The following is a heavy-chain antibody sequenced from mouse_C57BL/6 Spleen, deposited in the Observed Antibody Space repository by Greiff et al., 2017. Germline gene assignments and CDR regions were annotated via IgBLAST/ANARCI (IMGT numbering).Heavy chain of an antibody. V-gene: IGHV1-47*01. Sequence: QVQLQQSGAELVKPGASVKMSCKASGYTFTTYPIEWMKQNHGKSLEWIGNFHPYNDDTKYNDKFKGKATLTVEKSSSTVYLGLSRLTSDDSAVYYCARGRAAQAPFAYWGQGTLGTVSA. CDR1: GYTFTTYP. CDR3: ARGRAAQAPFAY. J-gene: IGHJ3*01. CDR2: FHPYNDDT. D-gene: IGHD3-2*02.